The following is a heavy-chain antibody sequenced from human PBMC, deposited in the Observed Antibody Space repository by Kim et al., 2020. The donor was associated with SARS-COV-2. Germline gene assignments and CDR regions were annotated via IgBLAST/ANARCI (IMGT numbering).Heavy chain of an antibody. J-gene: IGHJ3*02. V-gene: IGHV3-21*01. Sequence: GGSLRLSCAASGFTFSSYSMNWVRQAPGKGLEWVSSISSSSSYIYYADSVKGRFTISRDNAKNSLYLQMNSLRAEDTAVYYCARDFEVDGSGSYSPGGIWGQGTMVTVSS. CDR2: ISSSSSYI. CDR1: GFTFSSYS. D-gene: IGHD3-10*01. CDR3: ARDFEVDGSGSYSPGGI.